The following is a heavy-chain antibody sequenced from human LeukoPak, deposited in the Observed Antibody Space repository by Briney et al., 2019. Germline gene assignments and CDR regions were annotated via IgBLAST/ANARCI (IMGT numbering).Heavy chain of an antibody. Sequence: GGSLRLSCAASGFTFRSNTMSWVRQAPGRGLEWVSVISGSGTSTYYADSVKGRFTISRDNSMNTLYLQMSSLRAEDTAVYYCTRGQGLYHWGQGTLVTVSS. CDR2: ISGSGTST. J-gene: IGHJ4*02. D-gene: IGHD2/OR15-2a*01. CDR3: TRGQGLYH. V-gene: IGHV3-23*01. CDR1: GFTFRSNT.